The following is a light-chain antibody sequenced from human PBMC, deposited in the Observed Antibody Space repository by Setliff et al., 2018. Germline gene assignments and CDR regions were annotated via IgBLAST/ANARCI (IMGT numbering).Light chain of an antibody. CDR2: SNN. J-gene: IGLJ1*01. V-gene: IGLV1-44*01. CDR3: AAWDDSLNGPV. CDR1: SSNIGGNT. Sequence: QSVLTQPPSASGTPGQRVTISCSGSSSNIGGNTVNWYQQLPGTAPKLLIYSNNQRPSGVPGRFSGSKSGTSASLAISGLQSEDEADYYCAAWDDSLNGPVFGTGTKVTVL.